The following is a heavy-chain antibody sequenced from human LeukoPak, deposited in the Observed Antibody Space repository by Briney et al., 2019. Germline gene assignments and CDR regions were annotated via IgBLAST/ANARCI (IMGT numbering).Heavy chain of an antibody. Sequence: SVKVSCKASGGTSSSYAISWVRQAPGQGLEWMGRIIPILGIANYAQKFQGRVTITADKSTSTAYMELSSLRSEDTAVYYCASGYCSGGSCYHGAYYYGMDVWGQGTTVTVSS. J-gene: IGHJ6*02. V-gene: IGHV1-69*04. CDR1: GGTSSSYA. CDR3: ASGYCSGGSCYHGAYYYGMDV. CDR2: IIPILGIA. D-gene: IGHD2-15*01.